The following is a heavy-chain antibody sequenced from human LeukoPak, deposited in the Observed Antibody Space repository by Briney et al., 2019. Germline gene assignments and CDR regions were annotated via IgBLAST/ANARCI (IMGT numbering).Heavy chain of an antibody. CDR2: ISYDGSVE. Sequence: PGGSLRLSCAASGFTFSGYAMHWVRQAPGKGLECVAVISYDGSVEYYADSVKGRFTISRDKSKNTLYLQMNSLSVEDTGVYYCARVGNYASGPVSSFDYWGQGTLVTVSS. V-gene: IGHV3-30-3*01. J-gene: IGHJ4*02. CDR3: ARVGNYASGPVSSFDY. D-gene: IGHD3-10*01. CDR1: GFTFSGYA.